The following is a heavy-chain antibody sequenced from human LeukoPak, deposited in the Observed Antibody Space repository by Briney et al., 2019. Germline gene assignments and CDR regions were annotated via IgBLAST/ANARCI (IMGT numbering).Heavy chain of an antibody. J-gene: IGHJ1*01. CDR2: IKSDGST. CDR3: ARAPSEIGGYYPEYFRH. CDR1: GFTFSSYW. D-gene: IGHD3-22*01. Sequence: GGSLRLSCAASGFTFSSYWMHWVRQPPGKGLVWVSRIKSDGSTNYAASVKGRFTISRDNAKNTVSLQMNSVRAEDTGVYYCARAPSEIGGYYPEYFRHWGQGTLVTVSS. V-gene: IGHV3-74*01.